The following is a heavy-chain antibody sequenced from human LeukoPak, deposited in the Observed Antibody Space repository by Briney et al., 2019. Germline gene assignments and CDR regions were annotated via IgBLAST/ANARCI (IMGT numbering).Heavy chain of an antibody. CDR3: ATASSVGATNGPFGPRYYYYGMDV. Sequence: ASVKVSCKVSGYTLTELSMHWVRQAPGKGLEWMGGFDPEDGETIYAQKFQGRVTMTEDTSTDTAYMELSGLRSEDTAVYYCATASSVGATNGPFGPRYYYYGMDVWGQGTTVTVSS. D-gene: IGHD1-26*01. J-gene: IGHJ6*02. CDR2: FDPEDGET. V-gene: IGHV1-24*01. CDR1: GYTLTELS.